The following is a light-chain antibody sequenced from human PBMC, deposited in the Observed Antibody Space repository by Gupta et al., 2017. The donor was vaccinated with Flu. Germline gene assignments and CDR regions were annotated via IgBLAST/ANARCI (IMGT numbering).Light chain of an antibody. V-gene: IGLV2-23*02. Sequence: QSALTQPASVSGSPGQSITISCTGTSRDVGRYSLVSRYQQVPGTAPKVMIYDVTERPSGVSNRFSGSKSGRTASLTISGLQAEDEAEYYCCSYAGDNTWVFGGGTRLTVL. CDR2: DVT. CDR1: SRDVGRYSL. CDR3: CSYAGDNTWV. J-gene: IGLJ3*02.